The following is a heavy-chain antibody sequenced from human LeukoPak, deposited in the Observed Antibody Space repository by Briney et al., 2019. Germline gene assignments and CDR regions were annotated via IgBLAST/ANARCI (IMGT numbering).Heavy chain of an antibody. CDR1: GGSISSYY. V-gene: IGHV4-59*01. Sequence: SETLSLTCTVSGGSISSYYWSWIRQPPGKGLEWIGYIYYSGSTNYNPSLKSRVTISVDTSKNQFSLKLSSVTAADTAVYYCARDRYDSSVLFPRYFDYWGQGTLVTVSS. D-gene: IGHD3-22*01. CDR2: IYYSGST. CDR3: ARDRYDSSVLFPRYFDY. J-gene: IGHJ4*02.